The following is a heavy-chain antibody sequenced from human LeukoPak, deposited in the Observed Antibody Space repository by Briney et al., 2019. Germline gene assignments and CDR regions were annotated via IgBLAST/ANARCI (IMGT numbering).Heavy chain of an antibody. CDR2: ISGSSSTI. CDR1: GFTFSNYE. CDR3: ATHELKDAFDI. D-gene: IGHD3-10*01. Sequence: PGGSLRLSCAASGFTFSNYEMNWVRQAPGKGLEWVSYISGSSSTIYYADSVKGRFTISRDNAKNSLYLQMNSLRAEDTAVYYCATHELKDAFDIWGQGTMVTVSS. V-gene: IGHV3-48*03. J-gene: IGHJ3*02.